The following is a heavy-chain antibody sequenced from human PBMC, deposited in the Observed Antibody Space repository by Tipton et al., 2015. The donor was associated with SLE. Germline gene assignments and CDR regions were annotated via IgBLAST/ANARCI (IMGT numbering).Heavy chain of an antibody. V-gene: IGHV4-61*02. CDR3: ARELDTFDI. J-gene: IGHJ3*02. Sequence: TLSLTCNVSGGSFSTGSYSWNWIRQPAGKGLEWIGRFYSGFTTYNPSLNSRATMSADTSKNHFSLKLISVTAADTAVYYCARELDTFDIWGQGTMVTVSS. CDR1: GGSFSTGSYS. CDR2: FYSGFT.